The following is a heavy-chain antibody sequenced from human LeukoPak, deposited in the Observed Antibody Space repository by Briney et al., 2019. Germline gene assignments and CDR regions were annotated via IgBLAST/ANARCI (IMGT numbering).Heavy chain of an antibody. Sequence: PSETLSLTCTVSGGSIRNYYCSWIRQPPGKGLEWVGYIYYRGSTSYHTSLKSRVTISVGASKNQSSLKLSSVTAADTAVYYCARHFTGPGTYTPYFGMDVWGQGTTVTVSS. D-gene: IGHD3-16*01. CDR3: ARHFTGPGTYTPYFGMDV. J-gene: IGHJ6*02. CDR1: GGSIRNYY. V-gene: IGHV4-59*08. CDR2: IYYRGST.